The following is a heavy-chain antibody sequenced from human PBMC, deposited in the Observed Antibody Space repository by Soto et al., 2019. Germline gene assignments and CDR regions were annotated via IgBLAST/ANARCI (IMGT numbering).Heavy chain of an antibody. V-gene: IGHV4-39*01. CDR2: VYYRGRS. D-gene: IGHD4-4*01. CDR3: VSQRTTVMTQAYFDY. J-gene: IGHJ4*02. CDR1: GGSVTNSSYY. Sequence: SETLSLTCTVSGGSVTNSSYYWGWIRQSPGKGLEWIGSVYYRGRSYSKSSVKSRVTISVDTSKNQFSLNLNSVTASDTAVYFCVSQRTTVMTQAYFDYWGPGALVTVSS.